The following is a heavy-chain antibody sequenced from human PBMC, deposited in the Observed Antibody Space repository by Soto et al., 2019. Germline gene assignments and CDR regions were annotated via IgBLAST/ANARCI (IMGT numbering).Heavy chain of an antibody. CDR1: GFTFSTYA. Sequence: GGSLRLSCAASGFTFSTYAMSWVRQAPGKGLEWVSAISGSGGSTYYADSVKGRFTISRDNSKSTLYLQMNSLRAEDTAVYYCAKGRGYYPLGAFDMWGQGTMVTVSS. CDR2: ISGSGGST. V-gene: IGHV3-23*01. J-gene: IGHJ3*02. D-gene: IGHD3-3*01. CDR3: AKGRGYYPLGAFDM.